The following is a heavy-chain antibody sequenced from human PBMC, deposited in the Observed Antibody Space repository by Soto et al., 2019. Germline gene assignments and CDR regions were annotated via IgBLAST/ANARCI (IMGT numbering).Heavy chain of an antibody. Sequence: HGESLKISCKGSGYSFTSYWIGWVRQMPGKGLEWMGIIYPGDSDTRYSPSFQGQVTISADKSISTAYLQWSSLKASDTAMYYCARHQAQYYYGMDVWGQGTTVTVS. J-gene: IGHJ6*02. CDR3: ARHQAQYYYGMDV. CDR2: IYPGDSDT. V-gene: IGHV5-51*01. CDR1: GYSFTSYW.